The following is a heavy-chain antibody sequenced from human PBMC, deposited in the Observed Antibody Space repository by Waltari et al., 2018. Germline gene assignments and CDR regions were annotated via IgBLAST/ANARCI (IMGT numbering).Heavy chain of an antibody. CDR2: IYYSGST. CDR3: ARAPDKGYYYYYMDV. J-gene: IGHJ6*03. Sequence: QVQLQESGPGLVKPSETLSLTCTVSGGSISSYYWSWIRQPPGKGLEWIGYIYYSGSTNYNPSLKSRVTISVDTSKNQFSLKLSSVTAADTAVYYCARAPDKGYYYYYMDVWGKGTTVTISS. V-gene: IGHV4-59*08. CDR1: GGSISSYY.